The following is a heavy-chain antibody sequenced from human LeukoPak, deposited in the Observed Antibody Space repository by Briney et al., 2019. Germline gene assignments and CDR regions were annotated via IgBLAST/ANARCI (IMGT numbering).Heavy chain of an antibody. D-gene: IGHD5-12*01. CDR1: GYTFTSYY. J-gene: IGHJ5*02. CDR3: ARGNPHIAALPRGWFAP. CDR2: INPSGGST. Sequence: ASVKVSCKASGYTFTSYYVHWVRQAPGQGLEWMGIINPSGGSTSYAQKFQGRVTLTRDMSTSTVYMELSSLRPEDPAVYYCARGNPHIAALPRGWFAPWGRGTLVTVSS. V-gene: IGHV1-46*01.